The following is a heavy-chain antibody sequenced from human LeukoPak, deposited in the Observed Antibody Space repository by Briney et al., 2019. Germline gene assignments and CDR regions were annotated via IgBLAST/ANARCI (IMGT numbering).Heavy chain of an antibody. CDR3: SRSGSGDCYFCRPGQD. CDR1: GFTFGDYA. Sequence: PGGSLRLSCTGSGFTFGDYAMNWVRQVPGKGPEWIGFIRSKTYDKTTEYAASVKGRFTISRDDSKNTAYLQINSLKVEDTAVYYCSRSGSGDCYFCRPGQDWGQGTLITVSS. V-gene: IGHV3-49*04. D-gene: IGHD2-21*02. J-gene: IGHJ4*02. CDR2: IRSKTYDKTT.